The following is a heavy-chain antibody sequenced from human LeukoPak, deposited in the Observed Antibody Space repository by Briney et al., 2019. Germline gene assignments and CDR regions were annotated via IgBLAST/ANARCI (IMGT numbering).Heavy chain of an antibody. CDR2: IYHSGST. J-gene: IGHJ5*02. CDR1: GGSISSSSSY. CDR3: ARLNSPGWFDP. V-gene: IGHV4-39*01. Sequence: SETLSLTCTVSGGSISSSSSYWAWIRQPPGTGLEWIGNIYHSGSTYYSPALKSRLTISVDTSKNQFSLKLSSVTAADTAVYYCARLNSPGWFDPWGQGTLVTVSS.